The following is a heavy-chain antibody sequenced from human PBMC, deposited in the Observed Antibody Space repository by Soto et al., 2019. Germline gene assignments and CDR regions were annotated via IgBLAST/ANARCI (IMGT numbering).Heavy chain of an antibody. CDR3: ARDRITTRADAFDL. Sequence: QVQLVQSGAEVRKPGSSVKVSCKAPGGTFSTYIISWVRQAPGQGLEWMGRIIPIPDITNYAQKFQGRVTVTADRSTSTAYMELTSLKSEDTAAYYCARDRITTRADAFDLWGQGTMVTVSS. V-gene: IGHV1-69*08. CDR2: IIPIPDIT. D-gene: IGHD3-3*01. CDR1: GGTFSTYI. J-gene: IGHJ3*01.